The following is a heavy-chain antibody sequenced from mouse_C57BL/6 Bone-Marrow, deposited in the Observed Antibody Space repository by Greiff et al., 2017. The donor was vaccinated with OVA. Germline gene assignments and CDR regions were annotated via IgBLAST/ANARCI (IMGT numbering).Heavy chain of an antibody. CDR3: ARRGYDYAYYFDY. D-gene: IGHD2-4*01. V-gene: IGHV5-6*02. Sequence: EVNVVESGGDLVKPGGSLKLSCAASGFTFSSYGMSWVRQTPDKRLEWVATISSGGSYTYYPDSVKGRFTISRDNAKNTLYLQMSSLKSEDTAMYYCARRGYDYAYYFDYWGQGTTLTVSS. CDR1: GFTFSSYG. J-gene: IGHJ2*01. CDR2: ISSGGSYT.